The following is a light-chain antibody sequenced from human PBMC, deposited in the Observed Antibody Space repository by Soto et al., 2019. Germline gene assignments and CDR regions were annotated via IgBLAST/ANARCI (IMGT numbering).Light chain of an antibody. J-gene: IGKJ1*01. CDR3: QHYNNWPT. CDR1: QSVSSN. V-gene: IGKV3-15*01. Sequence: EIVMTQSPVTLSVSPGERATLSCRASQSVSSNLAWFQQKPGQAPRLLIYGASTRATGIPARFSGSGSGTEFTLTISSLQSEDFAVYYCQHYNNWPTFGQGTKVDIK. CDR2: GAS.